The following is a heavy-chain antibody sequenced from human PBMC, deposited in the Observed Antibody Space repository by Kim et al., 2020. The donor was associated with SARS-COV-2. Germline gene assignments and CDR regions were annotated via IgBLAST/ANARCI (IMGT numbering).Heavy chain of an antibody. D-gene: IGHD3-10*01. V-gene: IGHV2-70*01. Sequence: SGPTLVKPTQTLTLTCTFSGFSLSTSGMCVSWIRQPPGKALEWLALIDWDDDKYYSTSLKTRLTISKDTSKNQVVLTMTHMDPVDTATYYCARISATRYYYYMDVWGKGTTVTVSS. CDR2: IDWDDDK. J-gene: IGHJ6*03. CDR3: ARISATRYYYYMDV. CDR1: GFSLSTSGMC.